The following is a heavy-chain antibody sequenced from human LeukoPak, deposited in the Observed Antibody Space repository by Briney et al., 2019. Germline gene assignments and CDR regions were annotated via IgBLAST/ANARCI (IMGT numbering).Heavy chain of an antibody. CDR3: ATEIVGYGDVNYFDS. J-gene: IGHJ4*02. Sequence: GSVKVSCKISGYTLTEVSMHWVRQAPGKGLEWMGGFAPGDGETIYAQNFQGRLIVTEDTSTDTAYMELSSLRSDDTAVYYCATEIVGYGDVNYFDSWGQGTLVTVSS. CDR2: FAPGDGET. CDR1: GYTLTEVS. V-gene: IGHV1-24*01. D-gene: IGHD4-17*01.